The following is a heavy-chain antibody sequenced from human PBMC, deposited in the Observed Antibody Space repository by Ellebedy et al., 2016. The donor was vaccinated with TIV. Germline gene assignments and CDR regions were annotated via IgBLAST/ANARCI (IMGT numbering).Heavy chain of an antibody. CDR3: ARWFGELLYVRWFDP. J-gene: IGHJ5*02. Sequence: GSLRLSCTVSGVSLSSSSSYWGWIRQPPGKGLEWIGSIYYSGSTYYNPSLKSRVTISADTSKNQFSLRLSSVTAADTAVYYCARWFGELLYVRWFDPWGQGTLVTVSS. CDR2: IYYSGST. V-gene: IGHV4-39*01. CDR1: GVSLSSSSSY. D-gene: IGHD3-10*01.